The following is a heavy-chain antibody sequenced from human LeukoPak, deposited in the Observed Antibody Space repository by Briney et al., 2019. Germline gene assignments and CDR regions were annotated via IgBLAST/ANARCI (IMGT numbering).Heavy chain of an antibody. V-gene: IGHV3-48*01. Sequence: GGSLRLSCAASGFTFSTYTMNWVRQAPGKGLEWVSFINTKSKTIYYADSVKGRFTISRDNGKNSLYLQMNSLRAEDTALYYCVRDRNWAFDYWGQGTLVSVSS. J-gene: IGHJ4*02. D-gene: IGHD7-27*01. CDR2: INTKSKTI. CDR3: VRDRNWAFDY. CDR1: GFTFSTYT.